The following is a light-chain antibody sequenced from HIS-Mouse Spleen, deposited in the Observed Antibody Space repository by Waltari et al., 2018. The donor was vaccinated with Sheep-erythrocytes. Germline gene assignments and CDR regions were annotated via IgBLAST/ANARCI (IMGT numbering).Light chain of an antibody. CDR2: GNS. CDR3: QSYDSSLSGVV. CDR1: SSNIGAGYD. V-gene: IGLV1-40*01. Sequence: QSVLTQPPSVSGAPGQRVTISCTGSSSNIGAGYDVHWYPQLPGTAPKPLILGNSNRPSGVPDRFSGSKSGTSASLAITGLQAEDEADYYCQSYDSSLSGVVFGGGTKLTVL. J-gene: IGLJ2*01.